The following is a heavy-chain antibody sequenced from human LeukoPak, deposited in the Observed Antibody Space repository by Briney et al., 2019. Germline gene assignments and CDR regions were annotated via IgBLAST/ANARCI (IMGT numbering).Heavy chain of an antibody. V-gene: IGHV3-21*01. CDR3: ARENDQGFDY. CDR1: GFTLSSHW. D-gene: IGHD3-16*01. CDR2: FGTRSTSI. J-gene: IGHJ4*02. Sequence: GGSLRLSCAASGFTLSSHWMHWVRQAPGKGLEWVSSFGTRSTSIYYAHSVTGRFIISRDNAKNSLYLQMNSLRAEDTAVYYCARENDQGFDYWGQGTLVTVSS.